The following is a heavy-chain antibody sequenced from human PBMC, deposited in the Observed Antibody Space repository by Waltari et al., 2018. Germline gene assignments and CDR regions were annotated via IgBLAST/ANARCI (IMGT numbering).Heavy chain of an antibody. J-gene: IGHJ3*02. CDR3: AREGVGALNDAFDI. V-gene: IGHV1-2*02. D-gene: IGHD1-26*01. CDR2: INPNSGGT. Sequence: QVQLVQSGAEVKKPGASVKVSCKASGYTLTGYHIHWVRQAPGQGLEWMGWINPNSGGTNYAQKFQGRVTMTRDTSISTAFMELTRLTSDDTAVYYCAREGVGALNDAFDIWGQGTMVTVSS. CDR1: GYTLTGYH.